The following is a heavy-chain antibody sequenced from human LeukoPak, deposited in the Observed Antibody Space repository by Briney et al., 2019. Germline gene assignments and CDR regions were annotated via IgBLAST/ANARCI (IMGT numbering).Heavy chain of an antibody. D-gene: IGHD6-19*01. V-gene: IGHV3-30*02. CDR2: IRYDGSNK. CDR3: ARVGAVIAVSGTALDY. J-gene: IGHJ4*02. CDR1: GFTFSSYS. Sequence: PGGSLRLSCAASGFTFSSYSMNWVRQAPGKGLEWVAFIRYDGSNKYYADSVKGRFTISRDNSKNTLYLQMNSLRAEDTAVYYCARVGAVIAVSGTALDYWGQGTLVTVSS.